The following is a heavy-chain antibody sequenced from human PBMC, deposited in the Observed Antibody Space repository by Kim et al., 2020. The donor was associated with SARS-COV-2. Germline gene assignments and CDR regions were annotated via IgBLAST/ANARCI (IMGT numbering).Heavy chain of an antibody. J-gene: IGHJ6*02. CDR1: GGSFSGYY. D-gene: IGHD6-19*01. V-gene: IGHV4-34*01. Sequence: SETLSLTCAVYGGSFSGYYWSWIRQPPGKGLEWIGEINHSGSTNYNPSLKSRVTISVDTSKNQFSLKLSSVTAADTAVYYCAREAAGLVRSRKPTRPYGMDVWGQGTTVTVSS. CDR2: INHSGST. CDR3: AREAAGLVRSRKPTRPYGMDV.